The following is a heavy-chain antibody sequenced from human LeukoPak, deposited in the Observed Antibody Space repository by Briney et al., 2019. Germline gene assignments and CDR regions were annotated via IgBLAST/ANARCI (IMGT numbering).Heavy chain of an antibody. V-gene: IGHV4-34*01. CDR3: ARGPPRKMATLRGDSDY. J-gene: IGHJ4*02. D-gene: IGHD5-24*01. CDR2: INHGGST. Sequence: PSETLSLTCAVYGGSFSGYYWSWIRQPPGKGLEWIGEINHGGSTNYNPSLKSRVTISVDTSKNQFSLKLSSVTAADTAVYYCARGPPRKMATLRGDSDYWGQGTLVTVSS. CDR1: GGSFSGYY.